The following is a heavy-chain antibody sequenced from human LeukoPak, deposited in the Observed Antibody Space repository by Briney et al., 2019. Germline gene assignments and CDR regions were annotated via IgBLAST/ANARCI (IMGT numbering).Heavy chain of an antibody. Sequence: PGGSLRLSCAASGFTFSSYSMNWVRQAPGKGLEWVSYISSSSSTIYYADSVKGRFTISRDNAKNSLYLQMNSLRDEDTAVYYCACVYYDSSGYYYYYYGMDVWGQGTTVTVSS. V-gene: IGHV3-48*02. CDR1: GFTFSSYS. CDR3: ACVYYDSSGYYYYYYGMDV. J-gene: IGHJ6*02. D-gene: IGHD3-22*01. CDR2: ISSSSSTI.